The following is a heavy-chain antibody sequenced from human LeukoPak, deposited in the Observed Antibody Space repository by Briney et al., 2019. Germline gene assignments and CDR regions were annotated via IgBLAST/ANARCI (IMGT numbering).Heavy chain of an antibody. CDR2: ISGSGGST. CDR1: GFTFSSCA. V-gene: IGHV3-23*01. J-gene: IGHJ4*02. Sequence: GGSLRLSCAASGFTFSSCAMSWVRQAPGKGLEWVSAISGSGGSTYYADSVKGRFTISRDNSKNTLYLQMNSLRAEDTAVYYCAKYIVVVPAAIYYFDYWRQRTLVTVSS. CDR3: AKYIVVVPAAIYYFDY. D-gene: IGHD2-2*02.